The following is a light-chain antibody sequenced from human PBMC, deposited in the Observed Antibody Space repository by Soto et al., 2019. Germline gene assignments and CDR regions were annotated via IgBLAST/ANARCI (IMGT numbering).Light chain of an antibody. J-gene: IGLJ1*01. CDR1: SSDVGTYDY. Sequence: QSVLTQPPSASGSPGQSVTCSCTGTSSDVGTYDYVSWYQQYPGKAPKLLIYGVTRRPSGVPDRFSGSKSGNTAALTVSGLQAEDEAYYYCSSYAGRSMYVFGTGTKVTVL. CDR3: SSYAGRSMYV. CDR2: GVT. V-gene: IGLV2-8*01.